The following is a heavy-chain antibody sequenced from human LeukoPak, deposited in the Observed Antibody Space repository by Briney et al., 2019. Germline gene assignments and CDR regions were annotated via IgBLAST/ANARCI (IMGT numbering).Heavy chain of an antibody. V-gene: IGHV3-7*01. J-gene: IGHJ5*01. CDR1: GFTFRKHW. D-gene: IGHD5-24*01. CDR3: ARELSGDVIDS. Sequence: GGSLRLSCVGSGFTFRKHWMTWVRQAPGKGLEWVANIKEEGSEENYVDSVKGRFTIYRDDAKKSVYLRMNSLRAEDTAVYYCARELSGDVIDSWGQGTLVTVSS. CDR2: IKEEGSEE.